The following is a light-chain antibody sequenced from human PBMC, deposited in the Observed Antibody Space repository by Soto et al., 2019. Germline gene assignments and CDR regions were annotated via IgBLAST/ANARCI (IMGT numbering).Light chain of an antibody. CDR3: LLFYGDGVV. J-gene: IGLJ2*01. CDR2: STT. Sequence: QTVVTQEPSLTVSPGGTVTLTCASSTGAVTSGYYPNWFQQKPGQPPRALIYSTTYKHSWTPARFSGPLLGGKAALTLSGGQPEGEADYYCLLFYGDGVVFGGGTQLTVL. CDR1: TGAVTSGYY. V-gene: IGLV7-43*01.